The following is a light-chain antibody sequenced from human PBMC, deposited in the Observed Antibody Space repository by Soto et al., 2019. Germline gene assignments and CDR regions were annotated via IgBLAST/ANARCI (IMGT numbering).Light chain of an antibody. CDR2: KAS. CDR1: QTISSW. J-gene: IGKJ1*01. Sequence: DIQMTQSPSTLSGSVGARVTITCRASQTISSWLAWYPQKPGKAPKLLLYKASTLKSGVPSRFSGGGSGTEFTLTISSLQPADFATYDCQHYNSYSEAFGLGTKVELK. V-gene: IGKV1-5*03. CDR3: QHYNSYSEA.